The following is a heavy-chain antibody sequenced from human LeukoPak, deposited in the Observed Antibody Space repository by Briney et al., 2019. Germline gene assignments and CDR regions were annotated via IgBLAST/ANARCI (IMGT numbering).Heavy chain of an antibody. J-gene: IGHJ5*02. CDR2: ISGSDGST. V-gene: IGHV3-23*01. CDR1: GFAFSSYG. Sequence: GGTLRLSCAASGFAFSSYGMSWVRQAPGKGLEWASAISGSDGSTYYADSVKGRFTISRDNSKNTLYLQMNSLRAEDTAVYYCARTGYSSGWYGHWFDPWGQGTLVTVSS. D-gene: IGHD6-19*01. CDR3: ARTGYSSGWYGHWFDP.